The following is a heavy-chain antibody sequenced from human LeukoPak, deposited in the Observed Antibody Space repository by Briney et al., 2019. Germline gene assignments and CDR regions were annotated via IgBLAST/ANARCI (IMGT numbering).Heavy chain of an antibody. CDR3: ARGEGYSNYWYGGDY. J-gene: IGHJ4*02. Sequence: GASVKVSCNASGYTFTGYYIHRVRQAPGQGLEWMGWINPGSSGTNYSQKFQGRVTMTRDTSISTAYMELSRLRSDDTAVYYCARGEGYSNYWYGGDYWGQGTLVTVSS. CDR1: GYTFTGYY. V-gene: IGHV1-2*02. CDR2: INPGSSGT. D-gene: IGHD6-13*01.